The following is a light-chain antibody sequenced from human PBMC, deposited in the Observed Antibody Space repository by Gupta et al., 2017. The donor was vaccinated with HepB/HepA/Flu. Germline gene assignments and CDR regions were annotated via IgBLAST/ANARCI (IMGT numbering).Light chain of an antibody. V-gene: IGKV1-39*01. Sequence: IQMTQSPSYLAASVGARVTNTCRASQNITYYLNWYQQKPGKAPNFQIYAASSLHSGVPSRFSGSGSGTDCTLTISSLQPEDFATYYCQQSYSTLCSFGQGTEVEIK. J-gene: IGKJ2*04. CDR1: QNITYY. CDR3: QQSYSTLCS. CDR2: AAS.